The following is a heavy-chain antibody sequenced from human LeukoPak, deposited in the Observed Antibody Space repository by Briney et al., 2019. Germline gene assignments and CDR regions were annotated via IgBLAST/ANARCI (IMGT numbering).Heavy chain of an antibody. CDR1: GFTFSSYW. V-gene: IGHV3-7*01. J-gene: IGHJ4*02. CDR2: IKQDGSEK. D-gene: IGHD5-18*01. Sequence: PGGSLRLSCAASGFTFSSYWMSWVRQAPGKGLEWVANIKQDGSEKYYVDSVKGRFTISRDNAKNSLYLQMNSLRAEDSAVYYCVRVGGLNSYGPCDYWGQGTLVIVSS. CDR3: VRVGGLNSYGPCDY.